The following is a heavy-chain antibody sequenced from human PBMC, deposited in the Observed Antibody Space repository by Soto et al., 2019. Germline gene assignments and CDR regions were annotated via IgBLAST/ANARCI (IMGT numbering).Heavy chain of an antibody. V-gene: IGHV4-59*01. D-gene: IGHD5-18*01. J-gene: IGHJ4*02. CDR1: GGSISSYY. Sequence: SETLSLTCTVSGGSISSYYWSWIRQPPGKGLEWIGYIYYSGSTNYNPSLKSRVTISVDTSKNQFSLKLSSVTAADTAVYYCARVYSYGHAPFDYWGQGTLVTVSS. CDR3: ARVYSYGHAPFDY. CDR2: IYYSGST.